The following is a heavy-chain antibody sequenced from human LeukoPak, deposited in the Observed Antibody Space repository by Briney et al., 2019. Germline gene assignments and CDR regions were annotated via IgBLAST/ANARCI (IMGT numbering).Heavy chain of an antibody. CDR2: ICWHGSSI. V-gene: IGHV3-9*01. CDR3: AKDSTNSLVVVANSYFAY. Sequence: GGSLRLSCAASGFTFDDYAMHWVRQGPGRGVGWGLGICWHGSSIGYADSEKGRFTISRDNAKNTLYLQMNRLRAEDTALYYCAKDSTNSLVVVANSYFAYWGQGTLVTVSS. D-gene: IGHD2-15*01. J-gene: IGHJ4*02. CDR1: GFTFDDYA.